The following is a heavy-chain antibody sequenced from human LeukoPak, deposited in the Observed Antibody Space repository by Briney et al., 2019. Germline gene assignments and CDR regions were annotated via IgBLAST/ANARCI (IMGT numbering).Heavy chain of an antibody. CDR1: GGTFSSYA. CDR3: ARDGEDFTPQGTTVTTLGNY. Sequence: SVKVSCKASGGTFSSYAISWVRQAPGQGLEWMGRIIPILGIANYAQKFQGRVTITADKSTSTAYMELSSLRSEDTAVYYCARDGEDFTPQGTTVTTLGNYWGQGTLVTVSS. D-gene: IGHD4-17*01. CDR2: IIPILGIA. V-gene: IGHV1-69*04. J-gene: IGHJ4*02.